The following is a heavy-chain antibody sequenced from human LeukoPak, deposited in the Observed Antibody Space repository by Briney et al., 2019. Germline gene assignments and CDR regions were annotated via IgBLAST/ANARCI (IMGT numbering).Heavy chain of an antibody. CDR1: GSSFTSYW. CDR2: IYPGDSDT. V-gene: IGHV5-51*01. Sequence: GESLKISCKGSGSSFTSYWIGWVRQMPGKGLEWMGIIYPGDSDTRYRPSFQGQVTISADKSISTAYLQWSSLKASDTAMYYCARLHIVVVPAAWGFDYYYMDVWGKGTTVTVSS. D-gene: IGHD2-2*01. CDR3: ARLHIVVVPAAWGFDYYYMDV. J-gene: IGHJ6*03.